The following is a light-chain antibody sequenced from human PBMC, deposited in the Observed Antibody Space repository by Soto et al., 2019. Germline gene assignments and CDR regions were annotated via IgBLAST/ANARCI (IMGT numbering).Light chain of an antibody. Sequence: QSVLTQPVSVSGSPGQSITISCTGTSSDIGRYTLVSWYQQHPGKPPKLMIYEGNEWPSGVSHRFSGSKSGNTASLTISGLQAEDEADYYCCSYAGSSTVVFGGGTKLTVL. J-gene: IGLJ2*01. CDR2: EGN. CDR3: CSYAGSSTVV. V-gene: IGLV2-23*01. CDR1: SSDIGRYTL.